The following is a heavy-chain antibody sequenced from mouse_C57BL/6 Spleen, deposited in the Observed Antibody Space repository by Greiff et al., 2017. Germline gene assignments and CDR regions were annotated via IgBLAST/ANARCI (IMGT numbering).Heavy chain of an antibody. J-gene: IGHJ2*01. CDR2: IDPSDSYT. CDR3: ARRHYYGSSPNDFDY. D-gene: IGHD1-1*01. V-gene: IGHV1-50*01. CDR1: GYTFTSYW. Sequence: QVQLQQPGAELVKPGASVKLSCKASGYTFTSYWMQWVKQRPGQGLEWIGEIDPSDSYTNYNQKFKGKATLTVDTSSSTAYMQLSSLTSEDSAVYYCARRHYYGSSPNDFDYWGKGTTLTVSS.